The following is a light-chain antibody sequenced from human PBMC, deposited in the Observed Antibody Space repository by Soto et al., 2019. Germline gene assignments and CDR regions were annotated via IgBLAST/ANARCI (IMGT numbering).Light chain of an antibody. CDR3: PPRSNWPIIT. CDR2: GAS. V-gene: IGKV3-15*01. CDR1: QSVSSN. Sequence: EIVMTQSPATLSVSPGERATLSCRASQSVSSNLAWYQQKPGQAPRLLIYGASTRATGIPARFSGSGSGTEFTLTISSLQSEDFAVYYCPPRSNWPIITFGQGTRLEIK. J-gene: IGKJ5*01.